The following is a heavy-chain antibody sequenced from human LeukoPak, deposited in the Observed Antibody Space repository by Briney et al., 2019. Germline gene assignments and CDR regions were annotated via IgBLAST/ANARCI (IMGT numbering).Heavy chain of an antibody. D-gene: IGHD4-17*01. CDR2: ISGSGGST. J-gene: IGHJ4*02. CDR1: GFTFSSYA. CDR3: AKGGYGDPFFRHQYYFDY. Sequence: GGSLRLSCAASGFTFSSYAMSWVRQAPGKGLEWVSAISGSGGSTYYADSVKGRFTISRDNSKNTLYLQMNSLRAEDTAVYYCAKGGYGDPFFRHQYYFDYWGQGTLVTVSS. V-gene: IGHV3-23*01.